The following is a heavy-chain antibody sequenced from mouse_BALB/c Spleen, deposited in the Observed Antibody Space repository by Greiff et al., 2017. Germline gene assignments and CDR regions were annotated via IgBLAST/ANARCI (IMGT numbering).Heavy chain of an antibody. Sequence: QVQLQQSGAELVRPGVSVKISCKGSGYTFTDYAMHWVKQSHAKSLEWIGVISTYYGDASYNQKFKGKATMTVDKSSSTAYMELARLTSEDSAIYYCARGSSGLYYAMDYWGQGTSVTVSS. CDR3: ARGSSGLYYAMDY. CDR2: ISTYYGDA. J-gene: IGHJ4*01. V-gene: IGHV1S137*01. D-gene: IGHD3-1*01. CDR1: GYTFTDYA.